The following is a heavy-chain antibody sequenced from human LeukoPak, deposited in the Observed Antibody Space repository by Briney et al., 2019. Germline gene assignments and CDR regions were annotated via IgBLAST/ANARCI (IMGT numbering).Heavy chain of an antibody. V-gene: IGHV3-7*01. CDR2: IKQDGSEK. Sequence: GSLRLSCAVSGFTFSSYWMSWVRQAPGKGLEWVANIKQDGSEKYYVDSVKGRFTISRDNAKNSLYLQMNSLRAEDTAVYYCARDDGSSWSYNWFDPWGQGTLVTVSS. CDR3: ARDDGSSWSYNWFDP. CDR1: GFTFSSYW. J-gene: IGHJ5*02. D-gene: IGHD6-13*01.